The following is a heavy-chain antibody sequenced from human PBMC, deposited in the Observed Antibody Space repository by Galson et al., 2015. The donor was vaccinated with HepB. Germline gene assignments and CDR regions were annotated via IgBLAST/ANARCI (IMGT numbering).Heavy chain of an antibody. CDR3: ARGPRITMIGWFDP. J-gene: IGHJ5*02. V-gene: IGHV3-33*01. Sequence: SLRLSCAASGFTFSNYGMHWVRQSPGKGLEWVAVIWYDGKNKYYADSVKDRFTISRDNSKNTLYLQMNSLRAEDTAVYYCARGPRITMIGWFDPWGQGTLVTVSS. CDR1: GFTFSNYG. CDR2: IWYDGKNK. D-gene: IGHD3-22*01.